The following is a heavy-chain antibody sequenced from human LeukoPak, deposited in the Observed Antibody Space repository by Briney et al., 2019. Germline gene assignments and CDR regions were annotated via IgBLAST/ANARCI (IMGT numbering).Heavy chain of an antibody. CDR3: ARDRYCSGGSCYSRWFDP. J-gene: IGHJ5*02. CDR1: GYTFTSYG. Sequence: ASVTVSCKASGYTFTSYGISWVRQAPGQGLEWMGWISAYNGNTNYAQKLQGRVTMTTDTSTSTAYMELRSLRSDDTAVYYCARDRYCSGGSCYSRWFDPWGQGTLVTVSS. V-gene: IGHV1-18*01. CDR2: ISAYNGNT. D-gene: IGHD2-15*01.